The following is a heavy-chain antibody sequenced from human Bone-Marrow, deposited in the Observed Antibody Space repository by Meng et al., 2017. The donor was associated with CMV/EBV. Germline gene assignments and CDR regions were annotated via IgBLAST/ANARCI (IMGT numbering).Heavy chain of an antibody. D-gene: IGHD3-3*01. J-gene: IGHJ4*02. CDR2: IYWNDDK. CDR1: TRGVG. V-gene: IGHV2-5*01. CDR3: ARARRKGRFLEWLLSQYYFDY. Sequence: TRGVGVGWIRQPPGKALEWLALIYWNDDKRYSPSLKRRLTITKNTSKNQVVLTMTNMDPVDTATYYCARARRKGRFLEWLLSQYYFDYWGQGTLVTVSS.